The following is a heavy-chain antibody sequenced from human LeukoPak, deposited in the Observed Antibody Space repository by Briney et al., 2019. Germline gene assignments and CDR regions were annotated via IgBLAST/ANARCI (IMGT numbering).Heavy chain of an antibody. D-gene: IGHD3-22*01. CDR1: GGTFGSYA. J-gene: IGHJ4*02. CDR3: AGHQDYYDSSGYVGYYFDY. V-gene: IGHV1-69*13. CDR2: IIPIFGTA. Sequence: ASVKVSCKASGGTFGSYAISWVRQAPGQGLEWMGGIIPIFGTANYAQKFQGRVTITADESTSTAYMELSSLRSEDTAVYYCAGHQDYYDSSGYVGYYFDYWGQGTLVTVSS.